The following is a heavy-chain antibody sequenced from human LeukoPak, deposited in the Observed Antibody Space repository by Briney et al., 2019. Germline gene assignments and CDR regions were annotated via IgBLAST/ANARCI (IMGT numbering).Heavy chain of an antibody. V-gene: IGHV3-30-3*01. Sequence: TLSLTCAVSGGSISSSNWWSWVRQPPGKGLEWVAVISYDGSNKYYADSVKGRFTISRDNSKNTLYLQMNSLRAEDTAVYYCARDRVEMATIGCFDYWGQGTLVTVSS. CDR2: ISYDGSNK. CDR3: ARDRVEMATIGCFDY. CDR1: GGSISSSN. D-gene: IGHD5-24*01. J-gene: IGHJ4*02.